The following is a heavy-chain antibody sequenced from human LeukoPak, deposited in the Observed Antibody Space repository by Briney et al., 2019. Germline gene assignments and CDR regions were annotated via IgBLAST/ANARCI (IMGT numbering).Heavy chain of an antibody. CDR2: TYYSGST. D-gene: IGHD5-18*01. J-gene: IGHJ4*02. CDR1: GGPISRYF. V-gene: IGHV4-59*07. CDR3: ARVPPYSRALGGFDY. Sequence: SSDTLSLPCTVSGGPISRYFWSWIRQPPGKGLEWVGYTYYSGSTNYNPALRSRVTISVDTSKNQLSLKVSSETAADTAVYYCARVPPYSRALGGFDYWGQGTLVTVSS.